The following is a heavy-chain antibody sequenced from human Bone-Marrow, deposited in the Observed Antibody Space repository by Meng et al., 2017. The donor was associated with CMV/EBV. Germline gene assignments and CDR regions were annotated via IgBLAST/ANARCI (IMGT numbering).Heavy chain of an antibody. CDR1: GYTFTGYY. Sequence: ASVKVSCKASGYTFTGYYMHWVRQAPGQGLEWMGWINPNSGGTNYAQKFQGRVTMTRDTSISTAYMELSRLRSDDTAVYYCARVGYCSSTSCYTVSNYYFDYWGHGTLVTVSS. CDR3: ARVGYCSSTSCYTVSNYYFDY. V-gene: IGHV1-2*02. CDR2: INPNSGGT. D-gene: IGHD2-2*02. J-gene: IGHJ4*01.